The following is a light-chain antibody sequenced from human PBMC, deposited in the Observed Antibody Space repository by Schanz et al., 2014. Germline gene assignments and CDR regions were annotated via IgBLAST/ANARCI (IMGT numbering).Light chain of an antibody. CDR1: TGGVTSGHY. Sequence: QAVVTQEPSLTVSPGGTVTLTCGSSTGGVTSGHYPYWFQQKPGQAPRTLIYDTTNKHSWNPARFSGSLLGCKAARSVSDVQADDEADYYCLLYFGGAQRNWVFGGGTKLTVL. CDR2: DTT. CDR3: LLYFGGAQRNWV. V-gene: IGLV7-46*01. J-gene: IGLJ3*02.